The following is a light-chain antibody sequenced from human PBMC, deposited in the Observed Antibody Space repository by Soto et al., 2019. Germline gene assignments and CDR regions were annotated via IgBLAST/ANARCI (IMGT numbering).Light chain of an antibody. J-gene: IGLJ1*01. Sequence: QSALTQPPSVSGAPGQGVTISCTGSNSNIGTSYDVHWYQQLPGTAPKLLIYDNNNRPSGVPDRFSGSNSGTSASLAITGLQAEDEADYSCQSYDSSLSGSNIFGAGTKVTVL. CDR3: QSYDSSLSGSNI. CDR1: NSNIGTSYD. CDR2: DNN. V-gene: IGLV1-40*01.